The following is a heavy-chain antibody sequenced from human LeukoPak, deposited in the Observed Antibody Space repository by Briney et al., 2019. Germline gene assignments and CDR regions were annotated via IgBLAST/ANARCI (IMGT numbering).Heavy chain of an antibody. CDR3: AKGVVRRALYFDY. D-gene: IGHD3-10*01. Sequence: GGSLRLSCAASGFTFDDYGMSWVRQAPGKGLEWVSGISWNSGDIGYADSVTGRFTVSRDNAKNSLYLQMNGLRPDDTALYYCAKGVVRRALYFDYWGQGTLVTVSS. J-gene: IGHJ4*02. CDR2: ISWNSGDI. CDR1: GFTFDDYG. V-gene: IGHV3-9*01.